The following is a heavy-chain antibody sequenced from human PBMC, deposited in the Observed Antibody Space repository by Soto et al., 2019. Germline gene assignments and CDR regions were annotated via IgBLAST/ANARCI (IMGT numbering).Heavy chain of an antibody. J-gene: IGHJ5*02. CDR1: GCTCSDYY. CDR3: ARSHYYGSGSYYPTIWFDP. V-gene: IGHV3-11*03. Sequence: GVSLRLSCAAAGCTCSDYYMSWISQTPGKGLEWVSYISSSSSYTNYADSVKGRFTISRDNAKNSLYLQMNSLRAEDMAVYYCARSHYYGSGSYYPTIWFDPWGQGTLVTVSS. CDR2: ISSSSSYT. D-gene: IGHD3-10*01.